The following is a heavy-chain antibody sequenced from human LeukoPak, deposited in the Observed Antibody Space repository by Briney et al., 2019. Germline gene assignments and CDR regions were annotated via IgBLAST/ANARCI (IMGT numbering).Heavy chain of an antibody. V-gene: IGHV4-59*01. J-gene: IGHJ6*03. CDR2: IYYRGST. CDR3: ARVRDSSGYDYYYYMDV. D-gene: IGHD3-22*01. CDR1: GGSISSYY. Sequence: SETLSLTCTVSGGSISSYYWSWIRQPPGKRLEWIGYIYYRGSTNYNPSLKSRVTISVDTSKNQCSLKLSSVTAADTAVYYCARVRDSSGYDYYYYMDVWGKGTTVTVSS.